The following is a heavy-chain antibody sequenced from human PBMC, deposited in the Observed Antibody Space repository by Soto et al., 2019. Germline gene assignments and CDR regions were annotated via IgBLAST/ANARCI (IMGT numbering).Heavy chain of an antibody. Sequence: QLQLQESGPGLVKPSETLSLTCTVSGGSISSTTYYWVWIRQPPGKGLEWIGSFYYSGSTYYNPSLRSRVHISVDTSENRFSLKLRSVTAADTAVYYCARQVVDGTVAGAGSFDYWGQGTLVTVAS. CDR1: GGSISSTTYY. CDR2: FYYSGST. J-gene: IGHJ4*02. CDR3: ARQVVDGTVAGAGSFDY. V-gene: IGHV4-39*01. D-gene: IGHD6-19*01.